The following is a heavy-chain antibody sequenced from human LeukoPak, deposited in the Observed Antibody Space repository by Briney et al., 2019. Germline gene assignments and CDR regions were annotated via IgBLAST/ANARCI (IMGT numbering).Heavy chain of an antibody. D-gene: IGHD6-13*01. CDR2: VWYDGSDK. Sequence: GESLRLSCEASGFTFSNYDMHWVRQAPGKGLEWLAIVWYDGSDKYYADSVKGRFAVSRDNSKNTLYLQMNSLRAEDTAVYYCAKDYEYNSNTWYFHWGRGTLVSVSS. J-gene: IGHJ4*02. V-gene: IGHV3-33*06. CDR3: AKDYEYNSNTWYFH. CDR1: GFTFSNYD.